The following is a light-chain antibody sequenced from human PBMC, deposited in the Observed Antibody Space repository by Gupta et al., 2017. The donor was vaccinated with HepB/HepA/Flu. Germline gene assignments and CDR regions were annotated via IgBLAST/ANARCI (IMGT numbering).Light chain of an antibody. CDR2: CTS. V-gene: IGKV1-33*01. Sequence: DIQMTHSPSSLASSVGDRVTLSSQAVQDITTELASYHYRSGQAPKLLIYCTSSLQTVHPPGFSRSGCGTVFTLIITIHHSEDFVIFCSQELETLRYTFGQGTKLEI. CDR1: QDITTE. J-gene: IGKJ2*01. CDR3: QELETLRYT.